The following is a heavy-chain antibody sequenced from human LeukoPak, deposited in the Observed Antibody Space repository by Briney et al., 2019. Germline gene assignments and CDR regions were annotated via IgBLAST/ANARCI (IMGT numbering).Heavy chain of an antibody. CDR1: GFTFDDYA. Sequence: GGSLRLSCAASGFTFDDYAMHWVRQAPGKGLEWVSGISWNSGSIGYADSVKGRFTISRDNAKNSLYLQMNSLRAEDTALYYCAKAMNYDILTGYDLGIDYWGQGTLVTVSS. CDR3: AKAMNYDILTGYDLGIDY. CDR2: ISWNSGSI. J-gene: IGHJ4*02. V-gene: IGHV3-9*01. D-gene: IGHD3-9*01.